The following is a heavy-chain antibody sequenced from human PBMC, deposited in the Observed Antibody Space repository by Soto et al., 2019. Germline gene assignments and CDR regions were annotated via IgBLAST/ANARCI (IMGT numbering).Heavy chain of an antibody. V-gene: IGHV3-53*04. Sequence: PGGSLRLSCTASGGAVRHNYMTWVRQAPGKGLEWVSLIYSGGDTAYADSVKGRFTISRHTSQNTLYLQMNSLRAEDTAVYFCAIRIFGVEYWGQGTQVTVSS. J-gene: IGHJ4*02. CDR3: AIRIFGVEY. CDR2: IYSGGDT. D-gene: IGHD3-3*01. CDR1: GGAVRHNY.